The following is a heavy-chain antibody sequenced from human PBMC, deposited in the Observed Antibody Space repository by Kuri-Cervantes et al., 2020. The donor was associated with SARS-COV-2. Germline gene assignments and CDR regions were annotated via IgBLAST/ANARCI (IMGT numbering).Heavy chain of an antibody. J-gene: IGHJ5*02. CDR1: GYTFTSYD. CDR3: ARGLFSILWTQNNWFDP. CDR2: MNPNSGNT. Sequence: ASVKVSCKASGYTFTSYDINWVRQATGQGLEWMGWMNPNSGNTGYAQKFQGRVTITRNTSISTAYMELSSLRSEDTAVYYCARGLFSILWTQNNWFDPWSQGTQVTVSS. D-gene: IGHD1-1*01. V-gene: IGHV1-8*03.